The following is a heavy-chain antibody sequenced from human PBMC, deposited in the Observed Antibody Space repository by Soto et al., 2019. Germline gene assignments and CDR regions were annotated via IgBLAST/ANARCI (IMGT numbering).Heavy chain of an antibody. D-gene: IGHD6-25*01. V-gene: IGHV1-46*01. CDR3: ARGGSVVLVPDDVHVDQYGMDL. CDR1: GYMFTNFF. CDR2: VNTKFGST. J-gene: IGHJ6*02. Sequence: QVQLVQSGAEVKPPGASVKISCTSSGYMFTNFFIHWVRLAPGQGLQWIGIVNTKFGSTGTAQKFQGRVNMSVDTSPNPLSLEVSSRRPGDTGFYFCARGGSVVLVPDDVHVDQYGMDLWGQGTTVTVS.